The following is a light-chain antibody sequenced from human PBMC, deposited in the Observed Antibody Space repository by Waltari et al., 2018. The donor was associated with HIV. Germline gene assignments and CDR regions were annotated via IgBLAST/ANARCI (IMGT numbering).Light chain of an antibody. CDR3: NSRDSSGNRLVI. CDR2: GEN. V-gene: IGLV3-19*01. Sequence: SSEVTQDPPVSVALGQTVRITSQADSPRNYFPSWYQQQPGQAPVLVIYGENNRPSGIPDRFSGSTSGNTASLIITGAQAEDEAEYYCNSRDSSGNRLVIFGGGTKLTVL. J-gene: IGLJ2*01. CDR1: SPRNYF.